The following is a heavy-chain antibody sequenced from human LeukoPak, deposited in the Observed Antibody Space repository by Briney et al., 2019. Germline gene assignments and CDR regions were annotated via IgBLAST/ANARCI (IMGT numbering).Heavy chain of an antibody. CDR3: ARDAELLWFGELLSSWFDP. V-gene: IGHV3-33*01. CDR1: GFTFSSYG. Sequence: QPGRSLRLSCAASGFTFSSYGMHWVRQAPGKGLEWVAVIWYDGTNKYYADSVKGRFTISRDNSKNTLYLQMNSLRAEDTAVYYCARDAELLWFGELLSSWFDPWGQGTLVTVSS. D-gene: IGHD3-10*01. CDR2: IWYDGTNK. J-gene: IGHJ5*02.